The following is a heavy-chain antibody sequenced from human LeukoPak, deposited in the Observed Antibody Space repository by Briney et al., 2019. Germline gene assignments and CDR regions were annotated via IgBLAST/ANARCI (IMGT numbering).Heavy chain of an antibody. CDR2: INPSGGST. CDR1: GYTFTSYY. J-gene: IGHJ4*02. CDR3: ARGNAGDSSGIYYFDY. V-gene: IGHV1-46*01. Sequence: ASVTVSCKASGYTFTSYYMHWVRQAPGQGLEWMGIINPSGGSTSYAQKFQGRVTMTRDTSTSTVYMELSSLRSEDTAVYYCARGNAGDSSGIYYFDYWGQGTLVTVSS. D-gene: IGHD3-22*01.